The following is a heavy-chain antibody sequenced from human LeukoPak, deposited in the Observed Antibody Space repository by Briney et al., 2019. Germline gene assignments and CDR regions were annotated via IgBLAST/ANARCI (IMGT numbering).Heavy chain of an antibody. Sequence: PSETLSLTCAVYGGSFSGYYWSWIRQPPGKGLECIGVINHSGSTNYHPSLKSRVTISLDTSKNQFSLKLSSVTAADTAVYYCARGWGYFDYWGHGTLVTVSS. V-gene: IGHV4-34*01. CDR3: ARGWGYFDY. D-gene: IGHD3-16*01. CDR2: INHSGST. J-gene: IGHJ4*01. CDR1: GGSFSGYY.